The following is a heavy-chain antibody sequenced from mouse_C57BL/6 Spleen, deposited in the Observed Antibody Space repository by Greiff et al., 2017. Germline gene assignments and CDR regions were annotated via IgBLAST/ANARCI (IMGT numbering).Heavy chain of an antibody. D-gene: IGHD3-1*01. CDR3: ARGATEAMDY. J-gene: IGHJ4*01. V-gene: IGHV1-85*01. CDR1: GYTFTSYD. Sequence: VQLVESGPELVKPGASVKLSCKASGYTFTSYDINWVKQRPGQGLEWIGWIYPRDGSTKYNEKFKGQATLTVDTSSSTAYMELHSLTSEDAAVYFCARGATEAMDYWGQGTSVTVSS. CDR2: IYPRDGST.